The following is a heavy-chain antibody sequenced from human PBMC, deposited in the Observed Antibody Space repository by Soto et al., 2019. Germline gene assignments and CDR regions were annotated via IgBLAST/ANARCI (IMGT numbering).Heavy chain of an antibody. CDR2: IYPGGSDS. J-gene: IGHJ6*02. CDR3: ARHKGYCSSTSCYGMGV. Sequence: PGESLQISCQTSGYTFSMYWIGWVRQMPGRGLEWVGSIYPGGSDSRYNPSVQGQVTISADRSISTAYLQWNSLKASDTAMYFCARHKGYCSSTSCYGMGVWGQGTTVTV. V-gene: IGHV5-51*01. D-gene: IGHD2-15*01. CDR1: GYTFSMYW.